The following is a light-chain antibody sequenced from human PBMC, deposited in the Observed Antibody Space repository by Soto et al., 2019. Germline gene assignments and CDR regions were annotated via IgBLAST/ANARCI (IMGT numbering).Light chain of an antibody. CDR1: QSISSW. V-gene: IGKV1-5*01. J-gene: IGKJ1*01. Sequence: DIQMTQSPSTLSASVGDRVTITCRASQSISSWLAWYQQKPGKAPMLLIYDASSLESGVPSRFSGSGSGTEFTLTISSLQPDDFATYYCQQYNSYWTFGQGTKV. CDR3: QQYNSYWT. CDR2: DAS.